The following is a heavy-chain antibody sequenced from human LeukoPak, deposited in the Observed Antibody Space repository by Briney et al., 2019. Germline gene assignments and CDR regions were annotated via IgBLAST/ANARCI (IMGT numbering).Heavy chain of an antibody. CDR2: INHSGST. D-gene: IGHD3-16*02. Sequence: PSETLSLTCAVYGGSFSGYYWSWIRQPPGKGLEWIGEINHSGSTNYNPSLKSRVTISVDTSKNQFSLKLSSVTAADPAVYYCSRGMNTYGGVIAGSYYYMDVWGKGNTVTGS. CDR3: SRGMNTYGGVIAGSYYYMDV. V-gene: IGHV4-34*01. CDR1: GGSFSGYY. J-gene: IGHJ6*03.